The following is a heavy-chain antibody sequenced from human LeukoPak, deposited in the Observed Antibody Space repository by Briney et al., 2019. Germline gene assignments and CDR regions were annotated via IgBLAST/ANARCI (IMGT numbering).Heavy chain of an antibody. CDR3: ARRRGDYVWGSYRYDQYYFDY. CDR2: INPSGGST. CDR1: GYTFTSYY. V-gene: IGHV1-46*01. J-gene: IGHJ4*02. Sequence: ASVKVSCKASGYTFTSYYMHWVRQAPGQGLEWMGIINPSGGSTSYAQKFQGRVTMTRDTSTSTVYMELSSLRSEDTAVYYCARRRGDYVWGSYRYDQYYFDYWGQGTLVTVSS. D-gene: IGHD3-16*02.